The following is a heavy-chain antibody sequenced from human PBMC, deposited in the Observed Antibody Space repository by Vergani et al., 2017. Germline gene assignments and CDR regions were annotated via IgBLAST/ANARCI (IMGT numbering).Heavy chain of an antibody. CDR1: GGTFSSYA. J-gene: IGHJ6*03. Sequence: QVPLVQSGAEVKKPGSSVKVSCTDSGGTFSSYAISWVRQAPGQGLEWMGRIITILGIANYAQKFQGRVTITADKSTSTTYMELISLRSEDTAVYYCSRIPSSIAARRYYYYYMDVWGKGTTVTVSS. V-gene: IGHV1-69*04. D-gene: IGHD6-6*01. CDR2: IITILGIA. CDR3: SRIPSSIAARRYYYYYMDV.